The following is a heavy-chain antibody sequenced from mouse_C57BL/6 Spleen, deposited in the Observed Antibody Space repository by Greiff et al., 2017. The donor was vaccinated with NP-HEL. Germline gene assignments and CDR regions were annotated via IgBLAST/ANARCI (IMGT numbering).Heavy chain of an antibody. J-gene: IGHJ1*03. D-gene: IGHD2-3*01. V-gene: IGHV1-7*01. Sequence: VQLQESGAELAKPGASVKLSCKASGYTFTSYWMHWVKQRPGQGLEWIGYINPSSGYTKYNQKFKDKATLTADKSSSTAYMQLSSLTYEDSAVYYCARSRDGYYEDFDVWGTGTTVTVSS. CDR2: INPSSGYT. CDR1: GYTFTSYW. CDR3: ARSRDGYYEDFDV.